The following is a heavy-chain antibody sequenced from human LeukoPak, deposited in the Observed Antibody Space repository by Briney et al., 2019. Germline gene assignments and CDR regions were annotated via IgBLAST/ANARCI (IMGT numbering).Heavy chain of an antibody. CDR1: GFTFSSYV. Sequence: GGSLRLSCAASGFTFSSYVMTWVRQAPGKGLEWVSAISGGGGSTYYADSVKGRFTTSRDNSKNTLYLQMNSLRAEDTAVYYCAKDIRAAGTAYYYYGMDVWGQGTTVTVSS. J-gene: IGHJ6*02. CDR2: ISGGGGST. D-gene: IGHD6-13*01. CDR3: AKDIRAAGTAYYYYGMDV. V-gene: IGHV3-23*01.